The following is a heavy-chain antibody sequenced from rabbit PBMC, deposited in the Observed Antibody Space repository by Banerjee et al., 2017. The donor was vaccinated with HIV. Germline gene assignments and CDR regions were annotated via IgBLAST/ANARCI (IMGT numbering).Heavy chain of an antibody. V-gene: IGHV1S45*01. CDR1: GLAFSSGYW. CDR3: ARATSSGYYISLMGYYFNL. Sequence: TCTASGLAFSSGYWMCWVRQTPGKGLEWIGCIYTVSGNIDYATWAKGRFTASKASSTTVTLHVTSLTAADMATYFCARATSSGYYISLMGYYFNLWGPGTLVTVS. CDR2: IYTVSGNI. J-gene: IGHJ4*01. D-gene: IGHD1-1*01.